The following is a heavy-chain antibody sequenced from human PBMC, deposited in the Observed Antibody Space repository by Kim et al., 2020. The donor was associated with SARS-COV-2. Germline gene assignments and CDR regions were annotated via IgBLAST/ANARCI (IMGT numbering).Heavy chain of an antibody. CDR3: ARAGGRTSYAAPSD. V-gene: IGHV1-18*04. J-gene: IGHJ4*02. Sequence: ASVKVSCKASGYTFTSYGISWVRQAPGQGLEWMGWISAYNGNTNYAQKLQGRVTMTTDTSTSTAYMELRNLRSDDTAVYYCARAGGRTSYAAPSDWGQGTLVTVSS. CDR2: ISAYNGNT. CDR1: GYTFTSYG. D-gene: IGHD2-2*01.